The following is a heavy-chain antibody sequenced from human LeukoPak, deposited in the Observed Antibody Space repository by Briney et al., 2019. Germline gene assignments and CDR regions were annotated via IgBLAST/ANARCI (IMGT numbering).Heavy chain of an antibody. CDR1: GYTFTRYY. CDR2: ISPSGGST. CDR3: ARDIIAVAGNWFDP. J-gene: IGHJ5*02. V-gene: IGHV1-46*01. Sequence: ASVKVSCKAFGYTFTRYYMHWVRQAPGQGPEWMGVISPSGGSTTYAQKFQGRVTMTRDTSISTAYMELSRLRSDDTAVYYCARDIIAVAGNWFDPWGQGTLVTVSS. D-gene: IGHD6-19*01.